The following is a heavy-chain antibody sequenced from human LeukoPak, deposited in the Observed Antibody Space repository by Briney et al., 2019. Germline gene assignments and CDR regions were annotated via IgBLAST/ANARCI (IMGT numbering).Heavy chain of an antibody. CDR1: GFTFSSYS. D-gene: IGHD3-16*01. J-gene: IGHJ5*02. Sequence: GGSLRLSCADSGFTFSSYSMNWVRETPGEGLEWVSFISSSSSYIYYADSVKGRFTISRDNAKSSLYLQMNSLRAEDTAVYYCARDYGIDFGGSAEFDPWGQGTLVTVSS. CDR2: ISSSSSYI. CDR3: ARDYGIDFGGSAEFDP. V-gene: IGHV3-21*01.